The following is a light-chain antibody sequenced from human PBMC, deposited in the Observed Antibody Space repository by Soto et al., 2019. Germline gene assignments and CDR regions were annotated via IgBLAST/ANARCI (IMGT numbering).Light chain of an antibody. CDR1: QSVSSSY. Sequence: EIVMTQSPATLSVSPGERATLSCRATQSVSSSYLAWYQQIPGQPPRLLIYGASTRATGIPARFSGSGSGTEFTLTISSLQSEDFAVYYCQQYNNWPRTFGQGTKVDIK. CDR3: QQYNNWPRT. V-gene: IGKV3-15*01. J-gene: IGKJ1*01. CDR2: GAS.